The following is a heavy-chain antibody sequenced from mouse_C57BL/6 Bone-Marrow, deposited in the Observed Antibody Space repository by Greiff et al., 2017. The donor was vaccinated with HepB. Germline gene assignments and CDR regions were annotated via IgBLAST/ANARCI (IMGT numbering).Heavy chain of an antibody. D-gene: IGHD1-1*01. CDR1: GFTFSSYA. Sequence: DVQLQESGGGLVKPGGSLKLSCAASGFTFSSYAMSWVRQTPEKRLEWVATISDGGSYTYYPDNVKGRFTISRDNAKNNLYLQMSHLKSEDTAMYYCARVTTVVADYWGQGTTLTVSS. V-gene: IGHV5-4*01. J-gene: IGHJ2*01. CDR2: ISDGGSYT. CDR3: ARVTTVVADY.